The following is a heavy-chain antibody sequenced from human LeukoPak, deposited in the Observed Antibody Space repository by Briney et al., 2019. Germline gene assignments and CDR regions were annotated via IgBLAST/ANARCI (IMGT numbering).Heavy chain of an antibody. Sequence: ASVKVSCKASGYTFTGYYIHWVRQAPGQGLEWMGWINPNSGGTTYAQKFQGRVTMTRDTSIDTAYVELSRLRSDDTAVYYCARDPSTKVASSPLFDYWGQGTLVTVSS. CDR1: GYTFTGYY. CDR2: INPNSGGT. V-gene: IGHV1-2*02. D-gene: IGHD2-2*01. CDR3: ARDPSTKVASSPLFDY. J-gene: IGHJ4*02.